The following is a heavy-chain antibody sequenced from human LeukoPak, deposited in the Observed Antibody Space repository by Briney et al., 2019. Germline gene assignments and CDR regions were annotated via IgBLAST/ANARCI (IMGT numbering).Heavy chain of an antibody. CDR1: GFTFSSYA. V-gene: IGHV3-30-3*01. CDR3: ARVGVAAAGTLDY. Sequence: GRSLRLSCAASGFTFSSYAMHWVRQAPGKGLEWVAVISYDGSNKYYADSVKGRFTISRDNSKNTLYLQMNSLRAEDTAVYYCARVGVAAAGTLDYWGQGTLVTVSS. D-gene: IGHD6-13*01. CDR2: ISYDGSNK. J-gene: IGHJ4*02.